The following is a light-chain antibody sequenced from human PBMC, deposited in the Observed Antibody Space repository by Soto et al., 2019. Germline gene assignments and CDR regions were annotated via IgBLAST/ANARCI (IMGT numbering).Light chain of an antibody. CDR1: SSDVGGYDY. CDR2: EVS. V-gene: IGLV2-14*01. J-gene: IGLJ1*01. Sequence: QSALTQPASVCGSPGQSITISCTGTSSDVGGYDYVSWYQLHPGKAPKLMVFEVSNRPSGVSYRFSGSKSGNTASLTISGLQAEDEGDYLCSSYSLSTAYLFATGTKLTVL. CDR3: SSYSLSTAYL.